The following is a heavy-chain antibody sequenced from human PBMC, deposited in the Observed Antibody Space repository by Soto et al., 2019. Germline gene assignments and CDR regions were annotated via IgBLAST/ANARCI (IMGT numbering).Heavy chain of an antibody. D-gene: IGHD1-1*01. CDR2: IRNHNGNT. Sequence: QVQLVQSGAEVKKPGASVKVSCKASGYTFTSYGISWVRQAPGQGLEWMGWIRNHNGNTNYAQKLQGRVTMTTDTPARTALMELGTLRSDDAAVYYCARGGTRIALWGQGTLVTVSS. CDR3: ARGGTRIAL. CDR1: GYTFTSYG. J-gene: IGHJ5*02. V-gene: IGHV1-18*01.